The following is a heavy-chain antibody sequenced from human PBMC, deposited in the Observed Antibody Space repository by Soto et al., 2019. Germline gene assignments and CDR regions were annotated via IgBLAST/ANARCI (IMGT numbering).Heavy chain of an antibody. CDR3: TRGLASGDY. J-gene: IGHJ4*02. CDR2: INPNGGST. Sequence: QVQLVQPGAEVKKPGASVKFSCKASGYIFTNFYIHWVRQAPGQGLEWIGIINPNGGSTNYAQNFQGGVTMTRDTSTSTVYMDLSSLRSEDTAAYYCTRGLASGDYWGQGTLITVSS. D-gene: IGHD6-6*01. CDR1: GYIFTNFY. V-gene: IGHV1-46*03.